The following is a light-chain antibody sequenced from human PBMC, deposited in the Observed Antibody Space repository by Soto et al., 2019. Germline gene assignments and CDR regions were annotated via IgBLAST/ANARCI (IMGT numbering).Light chain of an antibody. V-gene: IGLV2-14*01. Sequence: QSALTQPASVSGSPGQSITISCTGTSSDVGAYNYVSWYQQHPGKAPKLMIYEVTNRPSGVSNRFSGSKSGNTASLTISGLQAEDAADYDCGSFASSSTLVRFGGGTKRTVL. CDR3: GSFASSSTLVR. CDR2: EVT. J-gene: IGLJ2*01. CDR1: SSDVGAYNY.